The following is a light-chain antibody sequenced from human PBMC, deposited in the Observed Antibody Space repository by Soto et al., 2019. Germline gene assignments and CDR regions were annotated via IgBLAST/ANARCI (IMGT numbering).Light chain of an antibody. J-gene: IGKJ1*01. Sequence: IVLTQSPGTLSLSPGERATLSCRASQSISSSYLAWFQQKLGQAPRLLIYGASSRATGIPDRFSGSGSGXDXTXTXSXLEPEDFAVYYCQQYGTSSWTFGQGTKVEIK. CDR2: GAS. CDR3: QQYGTSSWT. CDR1: QSISSSY. V-gene: IGKV3-20*01.